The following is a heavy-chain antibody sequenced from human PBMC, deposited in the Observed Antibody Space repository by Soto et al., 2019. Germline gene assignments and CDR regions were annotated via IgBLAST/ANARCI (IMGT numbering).Heavy chain of an antibody. CDR1: GFNFGNNW. Sequence: EVQLVESGGGLVQPGGSLRLSCAASGFNFGNNWMHWVRQAPGKGLEWVSRMNSDRRTTNYADSVKGRFTVSRDNAKNTLYLQMNSLRAEDTAVYYCATAEVDYWGPGTLVTVSS. CDR3: ATAEVDY. J-gene: IGHJ4*02. V-gene: IGHV3-74*01. CDR2: MNSDRRTT.